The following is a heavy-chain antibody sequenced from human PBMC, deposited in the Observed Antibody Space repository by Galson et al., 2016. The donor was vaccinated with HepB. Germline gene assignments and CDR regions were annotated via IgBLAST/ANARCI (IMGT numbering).Heavy chain of an antibody. CDR1: GASISSYY. V-gene: IGHV4-59*01. J-gene: IGHJ5*02. D-gene: IGHD3-22*01. Sequence: LSLTCTVSGASISSYYWSWIRQPPGKGLEWIGNFFYIGSTNHNPSLKSRVTISADTSKNQFSLKLSSVTAADTAVYYCARGYYDSSAYYFVNWFDPWGQGTLVTVSS. CDR3: ARGYYDSSAYYFVNWFDP. CDR2: FFYIGST.